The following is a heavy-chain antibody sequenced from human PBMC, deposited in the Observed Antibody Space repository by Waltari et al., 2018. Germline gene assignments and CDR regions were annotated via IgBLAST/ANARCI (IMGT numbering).Heavy chain of an antibody. D-gene: IGHD6-25*01. CDR1: GGSLRSTNW. J-gene: IGHJ4*02. V-gene: IGHV4-4*02. CDR3: ARDAIRAALDH. Sequence: QVQLQESGPGLVKPSGTLSLTCAVSGGSLRSTNWWRWVRQPPGRGLGWIGEIYHNGSTSYNPSLGRRVTVSVDKSKNQFSLKVTSVTAADTAVYYCARDAIRAALDHWGPGILVTVSS. CDR2: IYHNGST.